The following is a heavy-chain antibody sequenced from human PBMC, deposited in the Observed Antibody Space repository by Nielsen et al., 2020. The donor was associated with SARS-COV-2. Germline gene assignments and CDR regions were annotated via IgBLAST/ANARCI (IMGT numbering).Heavy chain of an antibody. V-gene: IGHV3-23*01. CDR3: ARDSARGFWSGHSNSLDP. CDR1: GFTFSDYA. D-gene: IGHD3-3*01. J-gene: IGHJ5*02. Sequence: GESLKISCAASGFTFSDYAMAWVRQAPGKGLEWVSVIKTSGGSTYYADSVKGRCTTSRDNSKNTLYLQMNSLRVEDTAVYYCARDSARGFWSGHSNSLDPWGQGTLVTVSS. CDR2: IKTSGGST.